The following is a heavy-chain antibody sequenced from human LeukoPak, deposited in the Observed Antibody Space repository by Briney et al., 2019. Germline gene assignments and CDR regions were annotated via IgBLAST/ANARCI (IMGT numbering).Heavy chain of an antibody. CDR3: ARDSPYSSSSSFDY. Sequence: ASVKVSCKASGYTFTGYYMHWVRQAPGQGLEWMGWISAYNGNTNYAQKLQGRVTMTTDTSTSTAYMELRSLRSDDTAVYYCARDSPYSSSSSFDYWGQGTLVTVSS. V-gene: IGHV1-18*04. CDR2: ISAYNGNT. CDR1: GYTFTGYY. D-gene: IGHD6-6*01. J-gene: IGHJ4*02.